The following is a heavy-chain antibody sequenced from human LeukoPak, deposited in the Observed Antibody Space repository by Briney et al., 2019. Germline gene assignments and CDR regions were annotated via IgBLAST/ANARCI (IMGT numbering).Heavy chain of an antibody. CDR2: TYYRSTWYN. J-gene: IGHJ5*02. D-gene: IGHD2-2*01. CDR3: ARRLTQYDCFDP. CDR1: GDSGSSNSVT. V-gene: IGHV6-1*01. Sequence: SQTLSLTCAISGDSGSSNSVTWNWIRQSPSSGLEWMGRTYYRSTWYNDYAVSVRGRITVNPDTSKNQFSLHLNSVTPEDTAVYYCARRLTQYDCFDPWGQGILVTVSS.